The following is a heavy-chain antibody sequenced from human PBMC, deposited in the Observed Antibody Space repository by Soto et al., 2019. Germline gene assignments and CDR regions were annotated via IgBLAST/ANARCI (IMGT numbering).Heavy chain of an antibody. CDR3: ARGGHVVVVTAALDY. CDR2: VNPSGGHT. CDR1: GDTFTDYY. D-gene: IGHD2-21*02. V-gene: IGHV1-46*01. Sequence: QVQLVQSGAEVKKPGASVKVSCKASGDTFTDYYIHWVRQAPGQGLEWMGTVNPSGGHTTYAQHFLGRMTMTRDTSTSTFYRELTSLTSEDTAVYYCARGGHVVVVTAALDYWGQGTLVTVSS. J-gene: IGHJ4*02.